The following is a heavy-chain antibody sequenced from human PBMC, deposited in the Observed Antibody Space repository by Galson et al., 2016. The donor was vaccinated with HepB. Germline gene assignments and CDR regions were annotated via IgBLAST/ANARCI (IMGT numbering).Heavy chain of an antibody. CDR3: ARDVQYGFDS. J-gene: IGHJ4*02. Sequence: SVKVSCKASGYTFTTSGISWVRQAPGQGLEWMGWISNYSGNTKYAQKFQGGLTMTTDSSTTTAYLELRSLRFADTALYHCARDVQYGFDSWGQGTLVTVSS. D-gene: IGHD2/OR15-2a*01. CDR1: GYTFTTSG. CDR2: ISNYSGNT. V-gene: IGHV1-18*01.